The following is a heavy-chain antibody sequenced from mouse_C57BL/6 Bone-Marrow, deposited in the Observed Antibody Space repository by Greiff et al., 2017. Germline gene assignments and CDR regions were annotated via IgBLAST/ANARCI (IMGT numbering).Heavy chain of an antibody. CDR2: VYPYNGGT. D-gene: IGHD2-1*01. J-gene: IGHJ2*01. V-gene: IGHV1-36*01. Sequence: EVKLQESGPVLVKPGPSVKISCKASGFTFTDYYMHWVKQSHGKSLEWIGLVYPYNGGTSYNQKFKGKATLTVDTSSSTAYMELNSLTSEDSAVSYYARGPYGNPNCFDYWGQGTTLTVSS. CDR1: GFTFTDYY. CDR3: ARGPYGNPNCFDY.